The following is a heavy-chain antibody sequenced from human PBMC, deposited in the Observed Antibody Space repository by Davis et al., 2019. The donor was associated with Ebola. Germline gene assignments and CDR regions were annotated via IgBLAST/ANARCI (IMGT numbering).Heavy chain of an antibody. CDR2: VGHVGNT. D-gene: IGHD5-18*01. J-gene: IGHJ5*02. CDR3: VRSLRYSYAKVDA. CDR1: SGSSNAIY. V-gene: IGHV4-34*01. Sequence: SQSLSLPCALYSGSSNAIYCGCIRQSPGKGLEWIGEVGHVGNTKYNTSVRSRVSISMDKSKTQFSLNLSSMSAAATGVYYCVRSLRYSYAKVDAWGLGPLVTVSS.